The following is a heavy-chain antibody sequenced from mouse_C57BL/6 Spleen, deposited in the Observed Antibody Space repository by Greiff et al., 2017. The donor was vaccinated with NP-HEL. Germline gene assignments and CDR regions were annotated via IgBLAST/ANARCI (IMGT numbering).Heavy chain of an antibody. CDR2: IYPRSGNT. Sequence: VQLQQSGAELARPGASVKLSGKASGYTFTSYGISWVKQRTGQGLEWIGEIYPRSGNTYYNEKFKGKATLTEDKSSSTAYMELRSLTSEDSAVYFCARVRDYDGASYFDYWGQGTTLTVSS. CDR1: GYTFTSYG. V-gene: IGHV1-81*01. CDR3: ARVRDYDGASYFDY. J-gene: IGHJ2*01. D-gene: IGHD2-4*01.